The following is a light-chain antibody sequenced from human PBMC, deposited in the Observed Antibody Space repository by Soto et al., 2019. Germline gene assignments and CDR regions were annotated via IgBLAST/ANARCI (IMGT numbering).Light chain of an antibody. CDR3: QQYSSSFST. Sequence: DTQMTQSPSTLSASVGDRVTITCRASQSISTWLAWYQQRPGRAPKLRIYKAPSLQRGVPSRFSASGSGTEFTLTISSLQPDDFATYYCQQYSSSFSTFGQGTKVEIK. CDR1: QSISTW. CDR2: KAP. V-gene: IGKV1-5*03. J-gene: IGKJ1*01.